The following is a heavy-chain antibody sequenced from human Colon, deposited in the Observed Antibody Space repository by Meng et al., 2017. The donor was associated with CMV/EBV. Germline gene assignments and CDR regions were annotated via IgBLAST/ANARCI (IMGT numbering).Heavy chain of an antibody. CDR3: AGDITIFSGGGMDV. CDR1: GGTFSSYA. V-gene: IGHV1-69*10. CDR2: IIPIVGVS. D-gene: IGHD3-3*01. Sequence: SVKVSCKASGGTFSSYAISWVRQAPGQGLEWVGGIIPIVGVSKYAQKFQGRVTITADKSTGTAYMELSRLRSEDTAVYYCAGDITIFSGGGMDVWGQGTTVTVSS. J-gene: IGHJ6*02.